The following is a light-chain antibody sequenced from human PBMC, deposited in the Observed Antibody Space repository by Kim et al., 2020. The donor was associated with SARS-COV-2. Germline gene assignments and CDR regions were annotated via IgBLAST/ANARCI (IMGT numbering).Light chain of an antibody. V-gene: IGKV3-20*01. CDR2: GAS. J-gene: IGKJ1*01. CDR3: QQYGSSPRT. Sequence: SPAERATPSCRASQSVSSNYLAWYQQKPGQAPRLLIYGASSRATGIPDRFSGSGSGTDFTLTISRLEPEDFAVYYCQQYGSSPRTFGQGTKVDIK. CDR1: QSVSSNY.